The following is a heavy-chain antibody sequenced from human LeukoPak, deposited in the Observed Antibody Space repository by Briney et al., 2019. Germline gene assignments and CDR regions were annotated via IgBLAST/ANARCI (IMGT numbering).Heavy chain of an antibody. Sequence: SVKVSCKASGGTFSSYAISWVRQAPGQGLEWMGGIIPIFGTANYAQKFQGRVTITADKSTSTAYMELSSLRSEDTAVYYCARERYDHNSHYMDVWGKGTTVTVSS. CDR1: GGTFSSYA. CDR2: IIPIFGTA. V-gene: IGHV1-69*06. J-gene: IGHJ6*03. D-gene: IGHD3-3*01. CDR3: ARERYDHNSHYMDV.